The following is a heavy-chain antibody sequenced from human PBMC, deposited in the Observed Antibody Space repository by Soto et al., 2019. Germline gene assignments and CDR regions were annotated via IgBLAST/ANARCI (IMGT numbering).Heavy chain of an antibody. CDR2: IIPFFHAA. V-gene: IGHV1-69*13. CDR3: ARDLISNYHYYGMDA. J-gene: IGHJ6*02. Sequence: GASVKVSCKASADTFSSSAFSWVRQAPGQGLEWMGGIIPFFHAANYAQRFQGRVTITADESTSTVYMELSSLRSEDTALYYCARDLISNYHYYGMDAWGQGTRVTVSS. CDR1: ADTFSSSA.